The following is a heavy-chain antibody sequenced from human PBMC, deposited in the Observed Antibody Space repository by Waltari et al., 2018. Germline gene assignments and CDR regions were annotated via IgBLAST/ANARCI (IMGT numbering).Heavy chain of an antibody. V-gene: IGHV4-59*01. CDR3: AREGYYDSNGYHWYFDL. CDR1: GGSLSGYS. Sequence: QVQLQESGPGLVKPSETLSLTCTVSGGSLSGYSWSWIRQPPGKGLEWIGYIYYSGSTNYNPSLKSRATISIDTSRNQFSLTLSSVTAADTAVYYCAREGYYDSNGYHWYFDLWGRGTLVTVSS. CDR2: IYYSGST. D-gene: IGHD3-22*01. J-gene: IGHJ2*01.